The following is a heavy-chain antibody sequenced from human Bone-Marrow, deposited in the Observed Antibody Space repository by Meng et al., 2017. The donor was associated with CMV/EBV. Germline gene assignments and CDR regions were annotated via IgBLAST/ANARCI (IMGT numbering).Heavy chain of an antibody. D-gene: IGHD6-13*01. CDR2: ISYDGSNK. V-gene: IGHV3-30-3*01. J-gene: IGHJ4*02. CDR3: ARGEAGTHFDN. CDR1: GFTFSSYA. Sequence: GGSLRLSCAASGFTFSSYAMHWVRQAPGKGLEWVAVISYDGSNKYYADSVKGRFTISRDNSKNTLYLQMNSLRAEDTAVYYCARGEAGTHFDNWGQGTRVTVSS.